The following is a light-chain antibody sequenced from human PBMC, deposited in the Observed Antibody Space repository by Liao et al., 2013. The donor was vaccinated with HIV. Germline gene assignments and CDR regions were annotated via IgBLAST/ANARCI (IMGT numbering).Light chain of an antibody. V-gene: IGLV3-21*01. J-gene: IGLJ2*01. CDR1: NIGSKS. CDR2: SDS. Sequence: SYELTQPPSVSVAPGKTARITCGGNNIGSKSVHWYQQKPGQAPVLVIYSDSDRPSGIPERFSGSNSGNTATLTISGTQAVDEADYYCQAWDSSTYVIFGGGTKLTVL. CDR3: QAWDSSTYVI.